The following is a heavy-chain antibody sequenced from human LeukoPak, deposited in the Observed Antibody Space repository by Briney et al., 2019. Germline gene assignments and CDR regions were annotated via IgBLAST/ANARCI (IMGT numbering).Heavy chain of an antibody. D-gene: IGHD3-16*01. CDR1: GYTFTSYV. CDR2: ISTYTGNT. Sequence: ASVKVSCKASGYTFTSYVINWVRQAPGQGLEWMGWISTYTGNTNYAQKFQGRVTMTTDTFTSIAYMELRSLRSDDTAVYYCARDYVRSQVNLGLGFGYWGQGTLVTVSS. V-gene: IGHV1-18*01. J-gene: IGHJ4*02. CDR3: ARDYVRSQVNLGLGFGY.